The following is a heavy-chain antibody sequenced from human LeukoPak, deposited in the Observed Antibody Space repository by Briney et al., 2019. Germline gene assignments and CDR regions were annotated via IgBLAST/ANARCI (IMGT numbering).Heavy chain of an antibody. J-gene: IGHJ6*03. Sequence: GASVKVSCKASGGTFSSYAISWVRQAPGQGLEWMGGIIPIFGTANYAQKFQGRVTITTDESTSTAYMELSSLRSEGTAVYYCASVAPDYYYYYMDVWGKGTTVTVSS. CDR2: IIPIFGTA. V-gene: IGHV1-69*05. CDR1: GGTFSSYA. D-gene: IGHD5-12*01. CDR3: ASVAPDYYYYYMDV.